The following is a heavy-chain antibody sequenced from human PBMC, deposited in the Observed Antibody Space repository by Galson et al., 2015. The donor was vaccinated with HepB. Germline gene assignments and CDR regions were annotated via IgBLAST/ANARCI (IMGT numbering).Heavy chain of an antibody. CDR2: IWYDGSDK. CDR1: GFTFRNHG. D-gene: IGHD3/OR15-3a*01. Sequence: SLRLSCAASGFTFRNHGMHWIRQAPGKGLEWVAVIWYDGSDKYYIDSVKGRLTISRDNSKNILYLQINSLRAEDTAVYYCARDISWPSGTFDYWGQGTLVTVSS. CDR3: ARDISWPSGTFDY. J-gene: IGHJ4*02. V-gene: IGHV3-33*01.